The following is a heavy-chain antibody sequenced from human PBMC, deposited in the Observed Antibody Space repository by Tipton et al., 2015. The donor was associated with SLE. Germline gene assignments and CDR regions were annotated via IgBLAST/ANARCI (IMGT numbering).Heavy chain of an antibody. CDR2: IYYRGST. D-gene: IGHD3-10*01. CDR3: ARQGFGASTGMDWFDP. V-gene: IGHV4-59*07. J-gene: IGHJ5*02. CDR1: GGSISSYY. Sequence: TLSLTCTVSGGSISSYYWSWIRQPPGKGLEWMGYIYYRGSTNYNPSLKSRVTISVDTSNNQFSLKLTSVTAADTAVYYCARQGFGASTGMDWFDPWGQGTLVTVSS.